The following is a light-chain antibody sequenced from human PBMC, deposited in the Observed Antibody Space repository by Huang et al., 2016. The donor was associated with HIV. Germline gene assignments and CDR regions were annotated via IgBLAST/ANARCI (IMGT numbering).Light chain of an antibody. V-gene: IGKV3-11*01. Sequence: EIVLTQSPATLSLSPGERSTLSCRASQSVSSYLAWYQQKPGQAPRLLIYDASNRASGIPDRFSGSVSGTDFTLTISSLEPEDFAVYYCQQRSNWPPAITFGQGTRLEIK. J-gene: IGKJ5*01. CDR1: QSVSSY. CDR2: DAS. CDR3: QQRSNWPPAIT.